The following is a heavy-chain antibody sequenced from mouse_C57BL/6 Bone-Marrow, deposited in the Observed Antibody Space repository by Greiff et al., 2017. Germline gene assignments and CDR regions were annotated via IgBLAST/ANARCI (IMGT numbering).Heavy chain of an antibody. CDR2: ISSGGSYT. CDR3: ARLGSSSFAF. Sequence: EVKVVESGGDLVKPGGSLKLSCAASGFTFSSYGMSWVRQPPDKRLEWVATISSGGSYTYFPASVKGRVTSSRDNDKNTLYRQMSSLKSEDTAMYYCARLGSSSFAFGGRGTLVTVSA. CDR1: GFTFSSYG. V-gene: IGHV5-6*01. J-gene: IGHJ3*01. D-gene: IGHD1-1*01.